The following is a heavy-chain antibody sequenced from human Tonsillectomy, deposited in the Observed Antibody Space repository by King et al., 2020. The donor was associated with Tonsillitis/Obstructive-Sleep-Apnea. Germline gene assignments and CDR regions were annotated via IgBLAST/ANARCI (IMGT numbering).Heavy chain of an antibody. CDR1: GGSISSSRYY. J-gene: IGHJ6*03. CDR2: IYYNGDT. Sequence: QLPESGPGLVKPSETLSLSCTVSGGSISSSRYYWGWIRQPPGKGLEWIGTIYYNGDTYYNPSLKSRVTVSIDTSEYQFSLKLTSVTAADTAVYYCARHAPDMDNYYYYMDVWGKGTTVTVSS. D-gene: IGHD3-9*01. CDR3: ARHAPDMDNYYYYMDV. V-gene: IGHV4-39*01.